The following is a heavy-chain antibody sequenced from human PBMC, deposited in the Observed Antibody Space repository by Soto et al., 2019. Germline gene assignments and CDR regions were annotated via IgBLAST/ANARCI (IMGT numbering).Heavy chain of an antibody. CDR2: MNPNSGNT. Sequence: ASVNLSCQASGYTITSYDINWVRQATGQGLEWMGWMNPNSGNTGYAQKFQGRVTMTRNTSISTAYMELSSLRSEDTAVYYCARAWYGDYDLSLSYYYYYMDVWGKGTTVTVSS. D-gene: IGHD4-17*01. V-gene: IGHV1-8*01. CDR1: GYTITSYD. CDR3: ARAWYGDYDLSLSYYYYYMDV. J-gene: IGHJ6*03.